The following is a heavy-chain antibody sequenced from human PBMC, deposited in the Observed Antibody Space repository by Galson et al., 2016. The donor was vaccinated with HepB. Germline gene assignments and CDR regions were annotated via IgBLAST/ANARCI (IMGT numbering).Heavy chain of an antibody. CDR1: RFTFGDYG. CDR2: ARSRANGETT. D-gene: IGHD3-10*02. CDR3: TRGVRYSRIYFDY. J-gene: IGHJ4*02. V-gene: IGHV3-49*01. Sequence: SLRLSCASSRFTFGDYGMSWFRQAPGKGLEWVGLARSRANGETTEYAASVKGRFTISRDGSKNIAYLQMNSLKTEDTAVYYCTRGVRYSRIYFDYWGQGTLVTVSS.